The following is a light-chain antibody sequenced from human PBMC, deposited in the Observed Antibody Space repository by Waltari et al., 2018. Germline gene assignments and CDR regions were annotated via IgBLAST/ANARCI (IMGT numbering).Light chain of an antibody. V-gene: IGKV1-39*01. CDR2: AAS. CDR3: QQSYGTSSIT. Sequence: DIQMTQSPSSLSASVGDRVTITCGASQSISSYLNWYQQKPGKAPKLLIYAASSLQSGVPSRFSGSGSGTDFTLTISSLQPEDFATYYCQQSYGTSSITFGQGTRLEIK. J-gene: IGKJ5*01. CDR1: QSISSY.